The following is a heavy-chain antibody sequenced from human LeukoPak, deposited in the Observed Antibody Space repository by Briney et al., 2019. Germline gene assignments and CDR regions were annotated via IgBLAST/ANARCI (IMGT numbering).Heavy chain of an antibody. J-gene: IGHJ4*02. CDR1: GFTFSAYL. CDR3: ARDTPGEESH. CDR2: IKQDGSEK. V-gene: IGHV3-7*01. Sequence: PGGSLRLSCSASGFTFSAYLMSGVRQAPGKGGEWVANIKQDGSEKYYVDSVKGRFTISRDNAKNSLYLQMNSLRGEDTAVYYCARDTPGEESHWGQGTLVTVSS. D-gene: IGHD2-2*01.